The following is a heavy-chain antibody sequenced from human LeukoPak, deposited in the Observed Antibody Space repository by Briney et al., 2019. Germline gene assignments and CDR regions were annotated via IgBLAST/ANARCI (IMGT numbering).Heavy chain of an antibody. J-gene: IGHJ4*02. CDR3: ASSRQRSYYWGVYFDY. CDR2: ISSSGSTI. V-gene: IGHV3-11*01. D-gene: IGHD1-26*01. Sequence: GGSLRLSCAASGFTFSEYYMSWIRQAPGEGLEWVSYISSSGSTIYYADSVKGRFTISRDNAKNSLYLQMNSLRAEDTAVYYCASSRQRSYYWGVYFDYWGQGTLVTVSS. CDR1: GFTFSEYY.